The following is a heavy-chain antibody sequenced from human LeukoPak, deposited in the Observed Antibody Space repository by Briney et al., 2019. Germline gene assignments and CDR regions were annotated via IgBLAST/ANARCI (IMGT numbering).Heavy chain of an antibody. J-gene: IGHJ3*02. D-gene: IGHD3-22*01. CDR1: GGSISSGGYY. Sequence: PSETLSLTCTVSGGSISSGGYYWSWIRQPPGKGLEWIGYIYHSGSTYYNPSLKSRVTISVDRSKNQFSLKLSSVTAADTAVYYCARDHYYDSSGDAFDIWGQGTMVTVSS. CDR2: IYHSGST. V-gene: IGHV4-30-2*01. CDR3: ARDHYYDSSGDAFDI.